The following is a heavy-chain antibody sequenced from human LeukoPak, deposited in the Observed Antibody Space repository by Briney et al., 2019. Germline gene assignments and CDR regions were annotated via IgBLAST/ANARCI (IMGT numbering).Heavy chain of an antibody. J-gene: IGHJ6*03. Sequence: PSETLSLTCAVSGGSFQSFYWTWVRQFPGRGLDWIGEIDHVGRTKYNPSLKSRLTILIDRSKNQFSLRLASVTAADTAVYFCARPIDCSSTICTGPMDVWGRGTTVTVSS. V-gene: IGHV4-34*01. CDR1: GGSFQSFY. CDR2: IDHVGRT. D-gene: IGHD2-2*01. CDR3: ARPIDCSSTICTGPMDV.